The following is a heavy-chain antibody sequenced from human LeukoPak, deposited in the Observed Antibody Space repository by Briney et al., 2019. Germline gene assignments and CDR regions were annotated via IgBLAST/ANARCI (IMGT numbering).Heavy chain of an antibody. D-gene: IGHD1-26*01. V-gene: IGHV3-74*01. CDR3: VSGSTIDY. Sequence: PGGSLRLSCAASGFTFSSYWMHWVRQAPGKGLVWVSRIKNDGSSTSYADSVKGRFIISRDNAKNTLYLQMNSLRADDTAVYYCVSGSTIDYWGQGTLVTVSS. CDR1: GFTFSSYW. J-gene: IGHJ4*02. CDR2: IKNDGSST.